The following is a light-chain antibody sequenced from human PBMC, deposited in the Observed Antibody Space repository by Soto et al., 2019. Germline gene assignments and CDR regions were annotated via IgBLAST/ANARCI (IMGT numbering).Light chain of an antibody. Sequence: QSVLTRPASVSGSPGQSITISCTGTSSDVGTYKFVSWYQQRPGKAPTLMIFEDDQRPSGVSFRFSGSKSGNTASLTISGLQAEDEADYYCCSYAGSSTYVFGTGTKLTVL. V-gene: IGLV2-23*01. CDR3: CSYAGSSTYV. J-gene: IGLJ1*01. CDR2: EDD. CDR1: SSDVGTYKF.